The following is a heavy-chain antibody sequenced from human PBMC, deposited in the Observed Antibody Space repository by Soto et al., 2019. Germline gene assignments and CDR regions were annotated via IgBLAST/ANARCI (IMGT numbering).Heavy chain of an antibody. D-gene: IGHD6-13*01. J-gene: IGHJ4*02. Sequence: GESLKISCKGSGYSFTSYWIGWVRQMPGKGLEWMGRIYPGDSDTSYSPSFQGQVTISADKSISTAYLQWSSLKASDTAMYYCARVIAAAGTIHWGQGTLVTVSS. CDR1: GYSFTSYW. CDR2: IYPGDSDT. CDR3: ARVIAAAGTIH. V-gene: IGHV5-51*01.